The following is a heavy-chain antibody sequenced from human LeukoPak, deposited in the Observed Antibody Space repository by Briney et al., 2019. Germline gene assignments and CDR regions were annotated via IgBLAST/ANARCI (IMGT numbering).Heavy chain of an antibody. CDR2: INPNSGGT. D-gene: IGHD4-17*01. J-gene: IGHJ6*03. CDR1: GYTFTGYY. CDR3: ARDYSVSYYYYYYMDV. Sequence: GASVKVSCMASGYTFTGYYMHWVRQAPGQGLEWMGWINPNSGGTNYAQKFQGRVTMTRDMSISTAYMELSRLRSDDTAVYYCARDYSVSYYYYYYMDVWGKGTTVTVSS. V-gene: IGHV1-2*02.